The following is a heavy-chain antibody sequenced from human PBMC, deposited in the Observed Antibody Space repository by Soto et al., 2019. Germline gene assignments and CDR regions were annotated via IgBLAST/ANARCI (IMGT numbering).Heavy chain of an antibody. V-gene: IGHV4-39*01. CDR2: IYYSGST. D-gene: IGHD5-18*01. J-gene: IGHJ6*02. CDR1: GGSSSSSGYY. CDR3: ACIFSGGYGYGFYYYGMDV. Sequence: SETLSLTCSVSGGSSSSSGYYWGWIRQPPGKGLEWIGSIYYSGSTYYNPSLKSRVTISVDTSKNQFSLKLSSVTAADTAVYYCACIFSGGYGYGFYYYGMDVWGQGTTVTVSS.